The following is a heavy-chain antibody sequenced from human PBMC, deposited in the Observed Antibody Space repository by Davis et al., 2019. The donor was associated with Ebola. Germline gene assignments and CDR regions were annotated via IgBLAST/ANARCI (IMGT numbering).Heavy chain of an antibody. V-gene: IGHV1-46*01. CDR2: INPNSDIK. CDR1: GYTFTSYY. Sequence: ASVKVSCKASGYTFTSYYMHWVRQAPGQGLEWMGIINPNSDIKSYAQRFQGRVTMTRDTSTSTVYMELSSLRSEDTAVYYCVRDLRGWGDFDYWGQGTLVTVSS. J-gene: IGHJ4*02. CDR3: VRDLRGWGDFDY. D-gene: IGHD3-10*01.